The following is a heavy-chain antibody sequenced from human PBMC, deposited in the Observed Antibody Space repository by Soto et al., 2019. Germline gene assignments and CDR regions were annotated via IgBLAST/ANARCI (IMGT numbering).Heavy chain of an antibody. CDR3: AKDPVGSGVYYWFDY. V-gene: IGHV3-23*01. J-gene: IGHJ4*02. D-gene: IGHD3-10*01. CDR1: GFTFSNYV. CDR2: ISDSSSRT. Sequence: GGSLSLSCAASGFTFSNYVMSWVRQAPGKGLEWVSGISDSSSRTFYADSVKGRFTISRDNSKNTLYLQMNSLRAEDTAVYYCAKDPVGSGVYYWFDYWGQGTLVTVSS.